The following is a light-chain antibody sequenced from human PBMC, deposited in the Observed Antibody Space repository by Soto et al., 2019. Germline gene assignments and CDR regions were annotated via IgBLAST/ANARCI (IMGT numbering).Light chain of an antibody. J-gene: IGLJ1*01. CDR1: SSDVGGYNY. Sequence: QSVLTQPASVSGSPGQSITISCTGTSSDVGGYNYVSWYQQHPGKAPKLMIYDVSNRPSGVSNRFSGSKSGNTASLTISGLRAEDEADYYCSSYTSSSSGVFGTGTKVTVL. V-gene: IGLV2-14*01. CDR2: DVS. CDR3: SSYTSSSSGV.